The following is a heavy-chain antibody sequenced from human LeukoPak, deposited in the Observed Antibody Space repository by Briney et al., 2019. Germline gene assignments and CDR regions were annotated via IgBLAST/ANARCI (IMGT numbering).Heavy chain of an antibody. CDR3: ARQLPSDIDYSVDY. CDR1: GYSISSGYY. J-gene: IGHJ4*02. V-gene: IGHV4-38-2*01. Sequence: SETLSLTCAVSGYSISSGYYWGWIRQPPGKGLEWIGSIYHSGSTYYNPSLKSRVTISVDTSKNQFSLKLSSVTAADTAVYYCARQLPSDIDYSVDYWGQGTLVTVSS. D-gene: IGHD4-11*01. CDR2: IYHSGST.